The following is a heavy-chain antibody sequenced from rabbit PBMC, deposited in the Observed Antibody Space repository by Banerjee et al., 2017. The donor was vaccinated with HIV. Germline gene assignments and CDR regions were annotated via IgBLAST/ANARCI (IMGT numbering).Heavy chain of an antibody. Sequence: QEQLEESGGDLVKPGASLTLTCKGSGFDFNSLPICWVRQAPGKGLEWIACIVTDDSGRTYYANWAKGRFTISKTSSTTVTLQMTSLTVADTATYFCARDGGYFGDGFASFNLWGPGTLVTVS. CDR3: ARDGGYFGDGFASFNL. V-gene: IGHV1S45*01. J-gene: IGHJ4*01. D-gene: IGHD1-1*01. CDR1: GFDFNSLP. CDR2: IVTDDSGRT.